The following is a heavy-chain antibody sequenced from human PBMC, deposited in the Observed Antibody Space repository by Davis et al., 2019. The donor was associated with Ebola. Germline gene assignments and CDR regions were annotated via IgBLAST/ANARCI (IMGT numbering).Heavy chain of an antibody. CDR1: GFTFSSYG. D-gene: IGHD6-13*01. CDR2: IWYDGSNK. CDR3: ARISYSSSWADAFEI. Sequence: GESLKISCAASGFTFSSYGMHWVRQAPGKGLEWVAVIWYDGSNKYYADSVKGRFTISRDNSKNTLYLQMNSLRAEDTAVYYCARISYSSSWADAFEIWGQGTMVTVSS. J-gene: IGHJ3*02. V-gene: IGHV3-33*01.